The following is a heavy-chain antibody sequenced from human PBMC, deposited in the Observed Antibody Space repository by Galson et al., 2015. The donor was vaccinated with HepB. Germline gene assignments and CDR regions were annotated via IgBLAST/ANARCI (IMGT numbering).Heavy chain of an antibody. J-gene: IGHJ4*02. CDR2: IRSKAYGGTT. D-gene: IGHD6-13*01. V-gene: IGHV3-49*03. CDR3: TRVGSSCYEHIVDY. Sequence: SLRLSCAASGFTFGDYAMSWFRQAPGKGLEWVGFIRSKAYGGTTEYAASVKGRFTISRDDSKSIAYLQMNSLKTEDTAVYYCTRVGSSCYEHIVDYWGQGTLVTVSS. CDR1: GFTFGDYA.